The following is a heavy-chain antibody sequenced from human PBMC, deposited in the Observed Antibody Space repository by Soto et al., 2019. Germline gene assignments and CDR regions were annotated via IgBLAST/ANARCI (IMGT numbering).Heavy chain of an antibody. D-gene: IGHD1-26*01. V-gene: IGHV1-69*04. CDR2: IVPFVGIT. J-gene: IGHJ4*02. CDR3: AREMGATNDY. Sequence: QVQLVQSGAEVTKPGSSVKVSCKASGGSFSNYALNWVRQAPGQGLEWMGRIVPFVGITKYAQKFQGRVTITADNSTSTAYMELSSLRSEDTAVYYCAREMGATNDYWGQGTLVTVSS. CDR1: GGSFSNYA.